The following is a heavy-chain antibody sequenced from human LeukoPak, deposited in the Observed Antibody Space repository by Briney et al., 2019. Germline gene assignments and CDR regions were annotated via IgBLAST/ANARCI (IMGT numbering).Heavy chain of an antibody. CDR1: RFTFNTYA. D-gene: IGHD3-10*01. CDR2: ISSSGGST. Sequence: GGSLRLSCAASRFTFNTYAMSWVRQAPGKGLEWVSAISSSGGSTYYAASLKGRFTISRDNSKNTLYLQMNSLSAEDTAVYYCAKDGLVWFGELNWGQGTLVTVSS. CDR3: AKDGLVWFGELN. J-gene: IGHJ4*02. V-gene: IGHV3-23*01.